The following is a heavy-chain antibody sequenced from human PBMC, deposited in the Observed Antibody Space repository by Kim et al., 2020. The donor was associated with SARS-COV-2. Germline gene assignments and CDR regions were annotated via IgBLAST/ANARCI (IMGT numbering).Heavy chain of an antibody. V-gene: IGHV4-34*01. Sequence: SETLSLTCAVYGGSFSGYYWSWIRQPPGKGLEWIGEINHSGSTNYNPSLKSRVTISVDTSKNQFSLKLSSVTAADTAVYYCARGTYYYGSGSYYNRLTYYYYGMDVWGQGTTVTVSS. CDR2: INHSGST. D-gene: IGHD3-10*01. CDR1: GGSFSGYY. J-gene: IGHJ6*02. CDR3: ARGTYYYGSGSYYNRLTYYYYGMDV.